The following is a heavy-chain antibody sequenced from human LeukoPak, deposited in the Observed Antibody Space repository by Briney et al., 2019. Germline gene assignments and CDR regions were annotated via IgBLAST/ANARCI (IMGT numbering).Heavy chain of an antibody. CDR1: GYTFTGYY. J-gene: IGHJ5*02. CDR3: ARDVNKYYDFWSGYPGGWFDP. Sequence: ASVKVSCKASGYTFTGYYMHWVRQAPGQGLEWMGWINPNSGGTNYAQKFQGRVTMTRDTSISTAYMELSRLRSDDTAVYYCARDVNKYYDFWSGYPGGWFDPWGQGTLVTVSS. V-gene: IGHV1-2*02. D-gene: IGHD3-3*01. CDR2: INPNSGGT.